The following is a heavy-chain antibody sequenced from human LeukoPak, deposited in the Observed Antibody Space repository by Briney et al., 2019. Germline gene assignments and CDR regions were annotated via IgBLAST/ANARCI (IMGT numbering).Heavy chain of an antibody. CDR2: IYYSGST. CDR1: GGSISSSIYY. J-gene: IGHJ3*02. Sequence: SETLSLTCTVSGGSISSSIYYWGWIRQPPGKGLEWIGRIYYSGSTYYNPSLKSRVAISVDTSKNQFSLKLSSVSAADTAVYYCARRVIQLYAFDIWGQGTMVTVSS. V-gene: IGHV4-39*01. D-gene: IGHD5-18*01. CDR3: ARRVIQLYAFDI.